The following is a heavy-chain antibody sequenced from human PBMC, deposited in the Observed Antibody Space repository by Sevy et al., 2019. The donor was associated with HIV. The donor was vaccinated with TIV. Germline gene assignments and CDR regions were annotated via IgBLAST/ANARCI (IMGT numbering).Heavy chain of an antibody. V-gene: IGHV3-7*03. J-gene: IGHJ6*03. CDR2: IKQDGSEK. Sequence: GGSLRLSCTASGFTFSSYWMSWVRQAPGKGLEWVANIKQDGSEKYYVHSVKGRFTISRDNAKNSLYLQMNSLRAEDTAVYYCARDPRVVPAAIMVWGLTDSVAYYMDVWGKGTTVTVSS. CDR1: GFTFSSYW. D-gene: IGHD2-2*01. CDR3: ARDPRVVPAAIMVWGLTDSVAYYMDV.